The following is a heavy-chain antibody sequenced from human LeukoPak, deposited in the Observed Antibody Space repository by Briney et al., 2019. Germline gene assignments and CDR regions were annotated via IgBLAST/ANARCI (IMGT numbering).Heavy chain of an antibody. CDR3: AKGKGSSISCSDY. V-gene: IGHV3-23*01. CDR2: ISDSGGGT. D-gene: IGHD2-2*01. Sequence: GGSLRLSCAASGFTFSSYAMSWVRQAPGKGLEWVSLISDSGGGTYYADSVKGRFTISRDNSKNTLSLQMNSLRADDTAVYYCAKGKGSSISCSDYWGQGTLVTVSS. CDR1: GFTFSSYA. J-gene: IGHJ4*02.